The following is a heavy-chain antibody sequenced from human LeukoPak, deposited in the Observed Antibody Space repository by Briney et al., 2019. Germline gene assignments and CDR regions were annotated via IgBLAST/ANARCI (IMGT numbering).Heavy chain of an antibody. CDR3: ARVNGDAFDI. CDR1: GGSISSYY. V-gene: IGHV4-59*01. J-gene: IGHJ3*02. CDR2: IYYSGST. Sequence: SETLSLTCTVSGGSISSYYWSWIRQPPGKGLEWIGYIYYSGSTNYNPSLKSRVTVSVDTSKIQFSLKLSSVTAADTAVYYCARVNGDAFDIWGQGTMVTVSS.